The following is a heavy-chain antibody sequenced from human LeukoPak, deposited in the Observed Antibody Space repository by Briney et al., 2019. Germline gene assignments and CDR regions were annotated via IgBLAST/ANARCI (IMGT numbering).Heavy chain of an antibody. J-gene: IGHJ4*02. V-gene: IGHV4-34*01. CDR3: ARGADCSSTSCCLS. CDR2: INHSGST. Sequence: SETLSLTCAVYGGSFSGYYWSWIRQPPGKGLEWIGEINHSGSTNYNPSLKSRVTISVDTSKNQFSLKLSSVTAADTAVYYCARGADCSSTSCCLSWGQGTLVTVSS. D-gene: IGHD2-2*01. CDR1: GGSFSGYY.